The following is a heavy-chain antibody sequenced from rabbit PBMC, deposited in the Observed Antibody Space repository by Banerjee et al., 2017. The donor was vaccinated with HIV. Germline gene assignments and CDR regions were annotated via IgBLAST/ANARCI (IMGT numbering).Heavy chain of an antibody. CDR3: ARDLAGVIGWNFNL. D-gene: IGHD4-1*01. J-gene: IGHJ4*01. CDR2: IYTGSSGST. V-gene: IGHV1S40*01. CDR1: GFSFSSGYD. Sequence: QSLEESGGDLVQPEGSLTLTCTASGFSFSSGYDMCWVRQAPGKGLEWIACIYTGSSGSTYYASWAKGPFTISKTSSTTVTLQMTSLTAADTATYFCARDLAGVIGWNFNLWGPGTLVTVS.